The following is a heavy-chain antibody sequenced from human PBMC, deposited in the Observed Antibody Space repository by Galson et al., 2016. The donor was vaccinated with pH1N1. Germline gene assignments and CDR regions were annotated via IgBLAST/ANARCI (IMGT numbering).Heavy chain of an antibody. CDR1: GFTFSRYW. D-gene: IGHD4-17*01. CDR2: IKQDGSEK. V-gene: IGHV3-7*03. Sequence: SLRLSCAASGFTFSRYWMSWVRQAPGKGLEWVANIKQDGSEKNYVDSVKGRFTVSRDNAKNSLYLQMNRQRGGDTAVYYCARDRGFLSVTTSAFHMWGQGTMVTVSS. J-gene: IGHJ3*02. CDR3: ARDRGFLSVTTSAFHM.